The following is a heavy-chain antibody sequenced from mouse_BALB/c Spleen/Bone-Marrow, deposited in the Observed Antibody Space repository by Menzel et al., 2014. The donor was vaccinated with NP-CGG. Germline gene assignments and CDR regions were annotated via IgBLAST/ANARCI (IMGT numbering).Heavy chain of an antibody. Sequence: DVNLQESGPGLVKPSQTVSLTCTVTGISITTGNYRWSWIRQFPGNKLEWIGFIYYSGSITYNPSLTSRTTITRDTSKNQFFLEMNSLTAEDTATYYCARDVTTATENYFDYWGQGTTLTVSS. CDR3: ARDVTTATENYFDY. D-gene: IGHD1-2*01. CDR1: GISITTGNYR. J-gene: IGHJ2*01. V-gene: IGHV3-5*02. CDR2: IYYSGSI.